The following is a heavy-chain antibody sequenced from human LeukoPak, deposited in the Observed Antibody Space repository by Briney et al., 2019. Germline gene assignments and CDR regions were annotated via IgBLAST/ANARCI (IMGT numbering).Heavy chain of an antibody. Sequence: ASVKVSCKASGYTFTGYYMHWVRQAPGQGLEWMGIINPSGVTTTYAQKFQGRVTMTRDTSTSTVYVELSSLRSEDTAVYYCARVNRENVFGVSMDVWGQGTTVTVSS. CDR1: GYTFTGYY. CDR3: ARVNRENVFGVSMDV. D-gene: IGHD3-10*01. V-gene: IGHV1-46*01. J-gene: IGHJ6*02. CDR2: INPSGVTT.